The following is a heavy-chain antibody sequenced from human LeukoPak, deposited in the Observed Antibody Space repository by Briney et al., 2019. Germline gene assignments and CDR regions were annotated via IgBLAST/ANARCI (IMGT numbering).Heavy chain of an antibody. CDR3: ARDSTYYYDSSGYSDI. Sequence: ASVKVSCKASGYTFTSYAMNWVRQAPGQGLEWMGWINTNTGNPTYAQGFTGRFVFSLGTSVSTAYLQISSLKAEDTAVYYCARDSTYYYDSSGYSDIWGQGTMVTVSS. CDR2: INTNTGNP. D-gene: IGHD3-22*01. V-gene: IGHV7-4-1*02. CDR1: GYTFTSYA. J-gene: IGHJ3*02.